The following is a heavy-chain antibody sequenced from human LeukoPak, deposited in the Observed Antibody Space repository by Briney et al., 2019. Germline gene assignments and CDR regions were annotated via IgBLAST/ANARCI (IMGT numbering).Heavy chain of an antibody. CDR3: ARDQPSYGFGDAFDI. J-gene: IGHJ3*02. D-gene: IGHD5-18*01. Sequence: PSETLSLTCAVYGGSFSGYYWSWIRQPPGKGLEWIGEINHSGSTNYNPSLKSRVTISVDTSKNQFSLKLSSVTAADTAVYYCARDQPSYGFGDAFDIWGQGTMVTVSS. CDR1: GGSFSGYY. CDR2: INHSGST. V-gene: IGHV4-34*01.